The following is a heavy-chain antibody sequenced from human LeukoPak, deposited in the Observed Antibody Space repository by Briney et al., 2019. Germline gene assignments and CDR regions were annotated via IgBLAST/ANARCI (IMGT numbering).Heavy chain of an antibody. CDR2: IYYSGRT. CDR3: ARSSDYGDYD. J-gene: IGHJ4*02. V-gene: IGHV4-31*03. CDR1: GGSVNSGGYY. Sequence: PSQTLTLTCTVSGGSVNSGGYYWTWIRQHPGKGLEWLGYIYYSGRTYYNPSLKSRITISLDTSKNQFSLNLTSVSAADTAFYFCARSSDYGDYDWGQGTLITVSS. D-gene: IGHD4-17*01.